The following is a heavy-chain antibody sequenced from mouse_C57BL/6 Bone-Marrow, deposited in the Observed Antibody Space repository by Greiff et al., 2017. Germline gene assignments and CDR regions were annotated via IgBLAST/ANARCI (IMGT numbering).Heavy chain of an antibody. D-gene: IGHD1-1*01. CDR1: GYTFPSYD. V-gene: IGHV1-85*01. CDR2: IYPRDGST. CDR3: ARDYASSYWYFDV. Sequence: QVQLKESGPELVKPGASVKLSCKASGYTFPSYDINWVKQRPGQGLEWIGWIYPRDGSTKYNEKFKGKATLTVDTSSSTAYMELHRLTSEDSAVCFCARDYASSYWYFDVWGTGPTVTVSS. J-gene: IGHJ1*03.